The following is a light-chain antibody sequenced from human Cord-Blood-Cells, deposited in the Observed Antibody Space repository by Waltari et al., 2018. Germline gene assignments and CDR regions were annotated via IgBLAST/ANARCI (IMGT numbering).Light chain of an antibody. CDR1: QDISNY. J-gene: IGKJ2*01. V-gene: IGKV1-33*01. Sequence: IPMTQSPSSLSASVGDRVTITCQASQDISNYLNWYQQKPGKAPKRLIYDASNLETGVPSRFSGSGSGTDFTFTISSLQPEDIATYYCQQYDNLPMYTFGQGTKLEIK. CDR3: QQYDNLPMYT. CDR2: DAS.